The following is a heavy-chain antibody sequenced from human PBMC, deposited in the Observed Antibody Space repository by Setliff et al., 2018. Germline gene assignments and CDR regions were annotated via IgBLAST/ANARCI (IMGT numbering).Heavy chain of an antibody. CDR3: ATSVSWIQLVLYPQGHPEPFDY. V-gene: IGHV1-24*01. CDR2: FDPEDGET. CDR1: GYTFISYG. D-gene: IGHD5-18*01. Sequence: GASVKVSCKASGYTFISYGISWVRQAPGKGLEWMGGFDPEDGETIYAQKFQGRVTMTEDTSTDTAYMELSSLRSEDTAVYYCATSVSWIQLVLYPQGHPEPFDYWGQGTLVTVSS. J-gene: IGHJ4*02.